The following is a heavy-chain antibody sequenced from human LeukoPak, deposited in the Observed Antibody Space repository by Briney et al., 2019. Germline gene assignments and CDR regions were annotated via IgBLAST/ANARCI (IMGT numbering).Heavy chain of an antibody. Sequence: SETLSLTCNVSGGSISSSSYYWGWIRQPPGKGLEWIGSIYYSGSTYYNPSLKSRVTISVDTSKNQFSLKLSSVTAADTAVYYCARRAAARPRYFDLWGRGTLVTVSS. V-gene: IGHV4-39*01. CDR3: ARRAAARPRYFDL. CDR2: IYYSGST. CDR1: GGSISSSSYY. D-gene: IGHD6-6*01. J-gene: IGHJ2*01.